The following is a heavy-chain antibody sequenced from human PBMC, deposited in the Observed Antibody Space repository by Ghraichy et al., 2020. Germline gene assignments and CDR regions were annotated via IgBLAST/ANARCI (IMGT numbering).Heavy chain of an antibody. CDR2: ISSSGSTI. CDR1: GFTFSSYE. CDR3: ASIDPWVHAFDI. Sequence: GGSLRLSCAASGFTFSSYEMNWVRQAPGKGLEWVSYISSSGSTIYYADSVKGRFTISRDNAKNSLYLQMNSLRAEDTAVYYCASIDPWVHAFDIWGQGTMVTVSS. J-gene: IGHJ3*02. V-gene: IGHV3-48*03. D-gene: IGHD3-16*02.